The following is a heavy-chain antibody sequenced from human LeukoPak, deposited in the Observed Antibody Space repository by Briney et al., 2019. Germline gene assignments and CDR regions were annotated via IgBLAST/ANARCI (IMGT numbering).Heavy chain of an antibody. CDR1: GFTFSSYA. CDR2: ISGSGGST. CDR3: AKGYIVVVPAASLTYNWFDP. J-gene: IGHJ5*02. Sequence: PGGSLRLSCAASGFTFSSYAMSWVRQAPGKGLEWGSAISGSGGSTYYADSVKGRFTISRDNSKNTLYLQMNSLRAEDTAVYYCAKGYIVVVPAASLTYNWFDPWGQGTLVTVSS. V-gene: IGHV3-23*01. D-gene: IGHD2-2*01.